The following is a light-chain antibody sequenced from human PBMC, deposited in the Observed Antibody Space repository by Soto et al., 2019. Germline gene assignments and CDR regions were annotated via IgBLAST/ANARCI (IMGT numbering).Light chain of an antibody. Sequence: DIQMTQSPSSLSASVGDRVTITCRASQSITTYLHWYQQKPGKAPNLLIYAASSLQSGVPSRFSGSGSVTDFTLTISSLQPEDFATYYCQQSYSTPGTFGQGTKVDI. CDR2: AAS. CDR3: QQSYSTPGT. J-gene: IGKJ1*01. V-gene: IGKV1-39*01. CDR1: QSITTY.